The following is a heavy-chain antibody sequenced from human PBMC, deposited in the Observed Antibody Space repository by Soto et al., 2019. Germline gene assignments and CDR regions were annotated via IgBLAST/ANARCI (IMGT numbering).Heavy chain of an antibody. V-gene: IGHV1-18*01. CDR3: ARDRGRYYDILTGYYNYGMDV. D-gene: IGHD3-9*01. Sequence: ASVKVSCKASGYTFTSYGISWVRQAPGQGLEWMGWISAYNGNTNYAQKLQGRVTMTTDTSTSTAYMELRSLRSDDTAVYYCARDRGRYYDILTGYYNYGMDVWGQGTTLTVSS. CDR1: GYTFTSYG. J-gene: IGHJ6*02. CDR2: ISAYNGNT.